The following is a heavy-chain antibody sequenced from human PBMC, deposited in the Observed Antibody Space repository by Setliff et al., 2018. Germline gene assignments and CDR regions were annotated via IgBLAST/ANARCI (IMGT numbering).Heavy chain of an antibody. CDR3: ARGRIQLWKYYFDY. CDR2: INHSGST. Sequence: SETLSLTCTVSGGSISSSSYYWGWIRQPPGKGLEWIGEINHSGSTNYNPALKSRVTISVDTYKNQFSLKLSSVTAADTAVYYCARGRIQLWKYYFDYWGQGTLVTVSS. J-gene: IGHJ4*02. V-gene: IGHV4-39*07. CDR1: GGSISSSSYY. D-gene: IGHD5-18*01.